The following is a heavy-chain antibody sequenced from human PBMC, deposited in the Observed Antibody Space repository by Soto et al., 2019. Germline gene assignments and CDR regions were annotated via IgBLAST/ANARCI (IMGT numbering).Heavy chain of an antibody. D-gene: IGHD2-8*01. J-gene: IGHJ4*02. CDR3: AKEGDGVAYDY. V-gene: IGHV3-30-3*02. CDR2: ISYDGSNK. Sequence: GGSLRLSCAASGFTFSSYAMHWVRQAPGKGLEWVAVISYDGSNKYYADSVKGRFTISRDNSKNTLYLQMNSLRAEDTAVYYCAKEGDGVAYDYWGQGTLVTVSS. CDR1: GFTFSSYA.